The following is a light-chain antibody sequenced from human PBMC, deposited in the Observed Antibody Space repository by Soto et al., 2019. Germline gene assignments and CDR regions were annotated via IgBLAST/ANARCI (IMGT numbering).Light chain of an antibody. J-gene: IGKJ1*01. Sequence: EVVMAQSPLSLPVTLGQPASISCRSSQSLVYSDGNTYLNWFQQRPGQSPRRLIYKVSNRDSGVPDRFSGSGSGTDFTLKISRVEAEDVGVYYCMQGTHWPPTFRQGTKVDIK. CDR1: QSLVYSDGNTY. V-gene: IGKV2-30*01. CDR3: MQGTHWPPT. CDR2: KVS.